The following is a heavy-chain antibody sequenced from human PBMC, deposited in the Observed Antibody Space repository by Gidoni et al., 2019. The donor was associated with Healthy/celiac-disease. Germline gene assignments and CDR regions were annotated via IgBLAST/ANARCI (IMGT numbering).Heavy chain of an antibody. J-gene: IGHJ6*02. CDR1: GFTFSSCA. D-gene: IGHD3-10*01. V-gene: IGHV3-64D*09. CDR2: ISSNGGST. CDR3: VKAQDGSGSYYDYYYGMDV. Sequence: EVQLVESGGGLVQPGGSLRLSCSASGFTFSSCAMHWVRQAPGKGLEYVSAISSNGGSTYYADSVKGRFTISRDNSKNTLYLQMSSLRAEDTAVYYCVKAQDGSGSYYDYYYGMDVWGQGTTVTVSS.